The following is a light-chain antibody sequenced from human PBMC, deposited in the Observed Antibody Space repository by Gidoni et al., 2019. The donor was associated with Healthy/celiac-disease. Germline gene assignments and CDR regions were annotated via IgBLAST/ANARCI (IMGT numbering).Light chain of an antibody. Sequence: DSQMTQPPSTLSASVGGRVTITCRASQSISSRLAWYQQKPGKAPKLLIYKASSLASGVPSRFSGSGSGTEFTLTISSLQPDDFATYYCQQYNSYPWTFGQGTKVEIK. CDR1: QSISSR. J-gene: IGKJ1*01. V-gene: IGKV1-5*03. CDR2: KAS. CDR3: QQYNSYPWT.